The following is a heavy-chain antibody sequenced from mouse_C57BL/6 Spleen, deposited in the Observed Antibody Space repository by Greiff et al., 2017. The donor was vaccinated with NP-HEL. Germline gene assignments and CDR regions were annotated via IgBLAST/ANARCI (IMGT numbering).Heavy chain of an antibody. CDR2: INYDGSST. CDR1: GFTFSDYY. Sequence: EVHLVESEGGLVQPGSSMKLSCTASGFTFSDYYMAWVRQVPEKGLEWVANINYDGSSTYYLDSLKGRFITSRDNAKNILYLQMSSLKSEDTATYYCARETYYDYGGFAYWGQGTLVTVSA. CDR3: ARETYYDYGGFAY. J-gene: IGHJ3*01. D-gene: IGHD2-4*01. V-gene: IGHV5-16*01.